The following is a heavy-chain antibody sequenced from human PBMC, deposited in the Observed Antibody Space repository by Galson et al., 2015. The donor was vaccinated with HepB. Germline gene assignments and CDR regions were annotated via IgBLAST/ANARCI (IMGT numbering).Heavy chain of an antibody. CDR2: IKQDGSEK. CDR3: RGSTSSMDV. CDR1: EFTFSNYW. D-gene: IGHD2-2*01. V-gene: IGHV3-7*03. J-gene: IGHJ6*02. Sequence: SLRLSCAASEFTFSNYWMTWVRQAPGKGLEWVAKIKQDGSEKYYVDSVKGRFTISRDNAKKSLYLQMNSLRVEDSAVYYCRGSTSSMDVWGQGTTVTVSS.